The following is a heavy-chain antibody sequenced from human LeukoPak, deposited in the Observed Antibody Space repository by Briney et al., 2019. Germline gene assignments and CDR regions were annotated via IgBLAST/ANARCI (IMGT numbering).Heavy chain of an antibody. Sequence: GASVKVSCKVSGYSLTDVSMHWVRQAPGNGLEWMGGFDPEHREAIYAQKFQGRVSMTEDTSTDTAYMELSSLRSEDTAVYYCAAGGIYSLLDYWGQGTLVTVSS. V-gene: IGHV1-24*01. J-gene: IGHJ4*02. CDR3: AAGGIYSLLDY. CDR2: FDPEHREA. D-gene: IGHD1-26*01. CDR1: GYSLTDVS.